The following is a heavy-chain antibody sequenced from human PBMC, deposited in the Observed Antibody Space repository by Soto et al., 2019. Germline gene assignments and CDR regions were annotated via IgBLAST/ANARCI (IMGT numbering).Heavy chain of an antibody. CDR3: ARGLRFLDRLFHPSHGMDV. V-gene: IGHV5-10-1*01. CDR2: VDPRDSYT. D-gene: IGHD3-3*01. J-gene: IGHJ6*02. CDR1: GYSFTTFW. Sequence: PGESLKISCKGSGYSFTTFWITWVRQMPGKGLEWMGTVDPRDSYTNYSPSFQGHVTISADKSISTAYLQWSSLKASDTAMYYCARGLRFLDRLFHPSHGMDVWGQGTTVTVSS.